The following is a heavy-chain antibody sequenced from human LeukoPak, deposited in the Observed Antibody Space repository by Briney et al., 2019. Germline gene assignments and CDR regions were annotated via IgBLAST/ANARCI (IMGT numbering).Heavy chain of an antibody. CDR2: ISYDGSNK. CDR3: AKPDYDDRLFYFDS. Sequence: GGSLRLSCAASGFTFSSYGMHWVRQAPGKGLEWVAVISYDGSNKYYADSVEGRFTISRDNSKNTLYLQMNSLRAADTAVYYCAKPDYDDRLFYFDSWGQGALVTVSA. V-gene: IGHV3-30*18. J-gene: IGHJ4*02. CDR1: GFTFSSYG. D-gene: IGHD4-17*01.